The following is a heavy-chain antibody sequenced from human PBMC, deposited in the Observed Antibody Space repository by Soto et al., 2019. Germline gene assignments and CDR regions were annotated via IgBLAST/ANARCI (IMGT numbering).Heavy chain of an antibody. CDR1: GGTFSSYA. V-gene: IGHV1-69*12. CDR3: ARGKVATITMGGVGDY. D-gene: IGHD3-16*01. Sequence: QVQLVQSGAEVKKPGSSVKVSCKASGGTFSSYAISWVRQAPGQGPEWMGGIIPIFGTANYAQKFQGRVTITADESTSTAYMELSSLRSEDTAVYYCARGKVATITMGGVGDYWGQGTLVTVSS. CDR2: IIPIFGTA. J-gene: IGHJ4*02.